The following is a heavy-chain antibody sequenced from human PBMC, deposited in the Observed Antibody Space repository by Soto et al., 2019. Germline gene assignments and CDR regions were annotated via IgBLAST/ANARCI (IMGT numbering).Heavy chain of an antibody. D-gene: IGHD5-12*01. V-gene: IGHV1-18*01. Sequence: QVQLVQSGAEVKKPGASVKVCCKASGYTFTSYGISWVRQAPGQGLEWMGWISAYNGNTNYAQKLQGRVTMTTDTSTSTAYMELRSLRSDDTAVYYCARVDIVATILATHYDYWGQGTLVTVSS. CDR1: GYTFTSYG. J-gene: IGHJ4*02. CDR3: ARVDIVATILATHYDY. CDR2: ISAYNGNT.